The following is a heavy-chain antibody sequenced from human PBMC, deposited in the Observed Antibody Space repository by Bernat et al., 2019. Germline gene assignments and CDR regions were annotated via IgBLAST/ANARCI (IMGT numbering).Heavy chain of an antibody. Sequence: EVQLLESGGGSVQPGESLRLSCAASGFTFSTYAMTWVRQAPGKGLEWVSVIAGDGGGIHHADSVKGRFTISRDNSKNTLYLQMNSLRAEDTAVYYCAKQPAAAKGFYFDYWGQGTLVTVSS. CDR1: GFTFSTYA. CDR3: AKQPAAAKGFYFDY. V-gene: IGHV3-23*01. CDR2: IAGDGGGI. J-gene: IGHJ4*02. D-gene: IGHD6-13*01.